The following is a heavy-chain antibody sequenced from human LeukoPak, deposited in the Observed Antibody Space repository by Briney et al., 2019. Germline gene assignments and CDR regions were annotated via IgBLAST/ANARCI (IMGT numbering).Heavy chain of an antibody. J-gene: IGHJ4*02. D-gene: IGHD2-2*02. CDR3: AKAGCSSTTCYTNS. V-gene: IGHV3-9*01. Sequence: GRSLSLTCAASGFTFEEYGMHWVRQVPGKGLEWVSAISWNSDNIDYADSVKGRFTISRDNAKNSLYLEMSSLRNEDTAFYYCAKAGCSSTTCYTNSWGQGTLVTVSS. CDR2: ISWNSDNI. CDR1: GFTFEEYG.